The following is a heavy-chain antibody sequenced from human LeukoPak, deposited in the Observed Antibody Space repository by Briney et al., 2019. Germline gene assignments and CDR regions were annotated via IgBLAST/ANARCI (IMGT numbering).Heavy chain of an antibody. CDR2: ISSSSSST. D-gene: IGHD6-13*01. V-gene: IGHV3-11*06. CDR3: ARAFRRGSSWYPDY. Sequence: PGGSLRLSCAASGFSFSDYYMSWIRQAPGKGLEWIAYISSSSSSTNYADSVKGRSTISRDNAKNSLYLQMNSLRAEDTAVYYCARAFRRGSSWYPDYWGQGTLVTVSS. CDR1: GFSFSDYY. J-gene: IGHJ4*02.